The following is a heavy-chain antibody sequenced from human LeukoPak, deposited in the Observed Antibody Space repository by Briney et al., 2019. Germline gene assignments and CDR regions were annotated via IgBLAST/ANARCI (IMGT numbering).Heavy chain of an antibody. CDR3: ARDPEYYDILTGYYHYMDV. D-gene: IGHD3-9*01. Sequence: SETLSLTCTVSGDSISSSDYYWSWIRQPPGKGLEWIAYIYYSGSTTYNPSLKSRVTISVDTSKNQFSLKLSSVTAADTAVYYCARDPEYYDILTGYYHYMDVWGKGTTVTISS. CDR2: IYYSGST. J-gene: IGHJ6*03. CDR1: GDSISSSDYY. V-gene: IGHV4-61*08.